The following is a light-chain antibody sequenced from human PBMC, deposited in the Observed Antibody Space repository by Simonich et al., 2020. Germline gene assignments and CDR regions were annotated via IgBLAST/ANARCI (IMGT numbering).Light chain of an antibody. CDR1: QSLLHSNGYNY. Sequence: DIVMTQSPLSLPVTPGEPASISCRSSQSLLHSNGYNYLDWYLQKPGQSPQLLIDLGANRASGVPGRCSGSGSGTDFTLKSSRGEAEDVGVYYCMQALQTPWTFGQGTKVEIK. J-gene: IGKJ1*01. CDR3: MQALQTPWT. V-gene: IGKV2-28*01. CDR2: LGA.